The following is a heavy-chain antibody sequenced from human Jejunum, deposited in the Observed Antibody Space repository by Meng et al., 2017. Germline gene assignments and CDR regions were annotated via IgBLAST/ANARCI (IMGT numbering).Heavy chain of an antibody. D-gene: IGHD3-3*02. CDR1: GGSISSGGYY. J-gene: IGHJ5*02. CDR3: ARYSRIFGWLDP. Sequence: GQLKGSGPGLVRPSGALSLTCPVSGGSISSGGYYWSWIRQHPGKGLEWIGYIYYSGSTYYDPSLKSRVTISVDTSKNEISLKVTSVTAAETAIYYCARYSRIFGWLDPWGQGTLVTVSS. CDR2: IYYSGST. V-gene: IGHV4-31*03.